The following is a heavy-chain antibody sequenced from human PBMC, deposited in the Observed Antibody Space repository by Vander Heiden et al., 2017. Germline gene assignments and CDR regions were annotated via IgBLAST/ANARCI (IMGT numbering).Heavy chain of an antibody. V-gene: IGHV1-46*01. J-gene: IGHJ4*02. Sequence: QVQLVQSGAEVKKPGASVKVSCKASGYTFSSYFMHWVRQAPGQGLEWMGIINPSNNSTKYAQKFQGRVTMTRDTSTSTVYLELSTLRSEDTAVYYCARDFLLWFGTSSYLFDYWGQGTLVTVSS. CDR3: ARDFLLWFGTSSYLFDY. CDR2: INPSNNST. CDR1: GYTFSSYF. D-gene: IGHD3-10*01.